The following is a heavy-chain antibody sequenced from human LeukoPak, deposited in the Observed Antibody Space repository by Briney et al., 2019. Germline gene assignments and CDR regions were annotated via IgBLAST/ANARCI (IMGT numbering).Heavy chain of an antibody. CDR3: ARDSRIQGYPYGTVLDY. J-gene: IGHJ4*02. V-gene: IGHV3-23*01. CDR1: GFTFTNYG. CDR2: ISMTGGST. D-gene: IGHD3-10*01. Sequence: PGGSLRLSCVASGFTFTNYGMSWVRQAPGKGLEWLSGISMTGGSTYYPDSVKGRFTISRDNSKNTLYLQMNSLRAEDSAVYYCARDSRIQGYPYGTVLDYWGQGTLVTVSA.